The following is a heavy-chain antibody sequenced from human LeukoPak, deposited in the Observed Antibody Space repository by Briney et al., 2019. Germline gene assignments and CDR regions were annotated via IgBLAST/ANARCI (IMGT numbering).Heavy chain of an antibody. J-gene: IGHJ4*02. CDR2: INPNSGGT. CDR3: ARDRGYYDSSGYYYFDY. CDR1: GYTFTGYY. V-gene: IGHV1-2*02. D-gene: IGHD3-22*01. Sequence: ASVKVSCKASGYTFTGYYMHWVRQAPGQGLEWMGWINPNSGGTNYAQKFQGRVTMTRDTSISTAYMELSRLRSDDTAVCYCARDRGYYDSSGYYYFDYWGQGTLVTVSS.